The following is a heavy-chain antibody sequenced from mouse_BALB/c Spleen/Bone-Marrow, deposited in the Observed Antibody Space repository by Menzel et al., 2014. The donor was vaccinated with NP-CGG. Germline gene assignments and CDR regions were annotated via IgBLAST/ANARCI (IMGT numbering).Heavy chain of an antibody. D-gene: IGHD1-1*01. CDR3: GRGAYYYGSSYYFDY. CDR1: GYSFTGYF. V-gene: IGHV1-37*01. Sequence: EVHLVESGSELVKPGASVKISCKASGYSFTGYFMNWVKQSHGKSLEWIGRINPYNGDTFYNQKFKGKATLTVDESSSTAHMELLSLTSEDSAVYYCGRGAYYYGSSYYFDYWGQGTTLTVSS. J-gene: IGHJ2*01. CDR2: INPYNGDT.